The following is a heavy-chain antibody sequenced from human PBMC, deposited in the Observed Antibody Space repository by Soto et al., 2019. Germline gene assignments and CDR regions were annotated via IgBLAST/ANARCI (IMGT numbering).Heavy chain of an antibody. Sequence: QVQLVQSGTEVRKPGASVRVSCKASGYTFTAFAMHWVRQAPGQRPECMGRVHADNGNPRYSQKFQGRVTFARDTSGNTAYLEPSSLESDATAVYYCARDGSGYYGSGSYPDWGQVTIFTVSS. CDR2: VHADNGNP. CDR1: GYTFTAFA. CDR3: ARDGSGYYGSGSYPD. V-gene: IGHV1-3*01. D-gene: IGHD3-10*01. J-gene: IGHJ4*02.